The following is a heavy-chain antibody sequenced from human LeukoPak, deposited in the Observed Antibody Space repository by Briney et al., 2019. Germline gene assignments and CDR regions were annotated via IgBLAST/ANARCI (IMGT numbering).Heavy chain of an antibody. CDR1: GFSFSTYD. CDR2: ISSSTTYI. D-gene: IGHD4-23*01. CDR3: AREVIGGNSA. V-gene: IGHV3-21*01. J-gene: IGHJ4*02. Sequence: PGESLRLSCAASGFSFSTYDMNWVRHAPATGLEWVASISSSTTYIYYADSPKGRFTISTDDAKNSLYLQMSSLRAEDTAVYYCAREVIGGNSAWGQGTLVTVSS.